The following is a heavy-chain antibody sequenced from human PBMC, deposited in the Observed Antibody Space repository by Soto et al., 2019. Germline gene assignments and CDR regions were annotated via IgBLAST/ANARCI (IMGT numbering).Heavy chain of an antibody. D-gene: IGHD3-10*01. J-gene: IGHJ5*02. V-gene: IGHV4-4*02. Sequence: PSETLSLTCAVSGGSISSSNWWSWVRQPPGKGLEWIGEIYHSGSTNYNLSLKSRVTISVDKSKNQFSLKLSSVTAADTAVYYCARDLEYYYGSGTNWFDPWGQGTLVTVSS. CDR1: GGSISSSNW. CDR2: IYHSGST. CDR3: ARDLEYYYGSGTNWFDP.